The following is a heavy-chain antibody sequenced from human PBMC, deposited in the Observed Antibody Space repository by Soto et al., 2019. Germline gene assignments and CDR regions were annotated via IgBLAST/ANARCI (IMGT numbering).Heavy chain of an antibody. D-gene: IGHD6-13*01. CDR2: ISPIFGTA. J-gene: IGHJ6*02. CDR3: ARGLAASSTIKYYYYYYGMDV. Sequence: GASVKVSCKASGGTFSSYAISWVRQAPGQGLEWMGGISPIFGTANYAQKFQGRVTITADESKSTAYTELSSLRSEDTAVYYCARGLAASSTIKYYYYYYGMDVWGQGTTVTVSS. V-gene: IGHV1-69*13. CDR1: GGTFSSYA.